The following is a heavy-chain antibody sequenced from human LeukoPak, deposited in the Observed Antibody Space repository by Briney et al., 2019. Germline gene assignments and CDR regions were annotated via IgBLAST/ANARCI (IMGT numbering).Heavy chain of an antibody. CDR2: IYTSGST. D-gene: IGHD3-9*01. CDR1: GGSLSSYY. V-gene: IGHV4-4*07. CDR3: ARVRDPADILTGRYGYYFDY. Sequence: PSETLSLTCTVSGGSLSSYYWSWIRQPAGKGLEWIGRIYTSGSTNYNPSLKSRVTISIDTSKNQFSLKLSSVTAADTAVYYCARVRDPADILTGRYGYYFDYWGQGTLVTVSS. J-gene: IGHJ4*02.